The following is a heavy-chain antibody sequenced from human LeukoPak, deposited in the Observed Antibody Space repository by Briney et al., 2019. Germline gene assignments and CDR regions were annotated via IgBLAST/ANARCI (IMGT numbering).Heavy chain of an antibody. CDR1: GYTFTGYY. CDR2: INPNSGGT. CDR3: TRDPYDFWSGYGPEYYYYYYYMDV. D-gene: IGHD3-3*01. J-gene: IGHJ6*03. Sequence: ASVKVSCKASGYTFTGYYMHWVRQAPGQGLEWMGWINPNSGGTNYAQKFQGRVTMTRDTSISTAYMELSRLRSDDTAVYYCTRDPYDFWSGYGPEYYYYYYYMDVWGKETTVTVSS. V-gene: IGHV1-2*02.